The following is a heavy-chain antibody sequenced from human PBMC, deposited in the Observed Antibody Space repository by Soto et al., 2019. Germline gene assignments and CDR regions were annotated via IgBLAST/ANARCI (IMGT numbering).Heavy chain of an antibody. CDR3: ARDRCSSTSCSNYFDY. CDR1: GFTFSSYG. CDR2: IWYDGSNK. J-gene: IGHJ4*02. D-gene: IGHD2-2*01. Sequence: GGSLRLSCAASGFTFSSYGMHWVRQAPGKGLEWVAVIWYDGSNKYYADSVKGRFTISRDNSKNTLYLQMNSLRAEDTAVYYCARDRCSSTSCSNYFDYWGQGTXVTVSS. V-gene: IGHV3-33*01.